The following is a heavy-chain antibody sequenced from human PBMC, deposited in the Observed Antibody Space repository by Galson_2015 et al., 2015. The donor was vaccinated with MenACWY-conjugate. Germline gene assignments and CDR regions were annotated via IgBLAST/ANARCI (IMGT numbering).Heavy chain of an antibody. CDR2: IYSGGST. V-gene: IGHV3-66*02. J-gene: IGHJ4*02. CDR3: ARIRYSSGWHFDY. Sequence: SLRLSCAASGFTVSSNYMSWVRQAPGKGLEWVSVIYSGGSTYYADSVKGRFTISRDNSKNTLYLQMNSLRAEDTAVYYCARIRYSSGWHFDYWGQGTLVTVSS. D-gene: IGHD6-19*01. CDR1: GFTVSSNY.